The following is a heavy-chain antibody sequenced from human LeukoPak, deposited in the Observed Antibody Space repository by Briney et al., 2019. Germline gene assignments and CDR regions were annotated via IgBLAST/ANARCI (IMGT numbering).Heavy chain of an antibody. Sequence: GGSLRLSCAASGFTFSDYYMSWIRQAPGKGLEWVSYISTSGRTTDYADSVKGRFTISRDNAKNSLYLQMNSLRAEDTAVYYCARASRRIDAFDIWGQGTMVTVSS. CDR1: GFTFSDYY. CDR2: ISTSGRTT. CDR3: ARASRRIDAFDI. V-gene: IGHV3-11*01. J-gene: IGHJ3*02.